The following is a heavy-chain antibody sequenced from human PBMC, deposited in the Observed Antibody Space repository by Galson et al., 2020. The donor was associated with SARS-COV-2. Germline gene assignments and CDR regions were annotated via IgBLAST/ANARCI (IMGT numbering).Heavy chain of an antibody. V-gene: IGHV4-39*07. J-gene: IGHJ4*02. CDR2: FYYGGDT. CDR3: ARDYSSSSGAEC. Sequence: SETLSLTCTLSGGSITTANYYWGWIRQPPGKGLEWIGSFYYGGDTYYNPSLQRRITISADTSKNQFSLKLTSVTAADSAVYYCARDYSSSSGAECWGQGTLVTVSS. D-gene: IGHD6-6*01. CDR1: GGSITTANYY.